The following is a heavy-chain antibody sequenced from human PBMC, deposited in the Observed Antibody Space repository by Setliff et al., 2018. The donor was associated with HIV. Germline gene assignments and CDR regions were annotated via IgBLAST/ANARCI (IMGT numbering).Heavy chain of an antibody. D-gene: IGHD3-22*01. J-gene: IGHJ6*03. Sequence: SETLSLTCDVSGGSISSSNWWSWVRQPPGKGLEWIGEIYHSGSTYYNPSLKSRVTISLDKSKNQFSLKLSSVTAADTAVYYCARVMGGYYDSSQYMDAWGKGTTVTV. V-gene: IGHV4-4*02. CDR1: GGSISSSNW. CDR3: ARVMGGYYDSSQYMDA. CDR2: IYHSGST.